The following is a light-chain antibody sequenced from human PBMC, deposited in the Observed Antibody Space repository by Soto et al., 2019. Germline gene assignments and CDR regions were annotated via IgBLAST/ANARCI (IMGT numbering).Light chain of an antibody. V-gene: IGKV3-11*01. Sequence: EIVLTQSPAPLSLSPGERATLSCKASQSVSSYLAWYQQKFGQAPRLIMYDASTRATGIPARFSGSGSATDLTLTISSLEPEDVAIYYCQQRYNWPLTLGQGTKVDI. J-gene: IGKJ1*01. CDR3: QQRYNWPLT. CDR1: QSVSSY. CDR2: DAS.